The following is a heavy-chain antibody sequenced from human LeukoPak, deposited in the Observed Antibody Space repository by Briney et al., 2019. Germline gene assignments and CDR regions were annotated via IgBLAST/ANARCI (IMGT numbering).Heavy chain of an antibody. CDR3: ARSDNGPEK. CDR1: GFTFSNYW. D-gene: IGHD1-1*01. V-gene: IGHV3-7*01. CDR2: VKADGSEK. J-gene: IGHJ4*02. Sequence: PGGSLRLSCATTGFTFSNYWMNWVRQAPGKGLEWVAIVKADGSEKHYVDSVRGRFTVSRDNAKNSLYLQISSLRGEDTAVYYCARSDNGPEKWGQGTLVTVSS.